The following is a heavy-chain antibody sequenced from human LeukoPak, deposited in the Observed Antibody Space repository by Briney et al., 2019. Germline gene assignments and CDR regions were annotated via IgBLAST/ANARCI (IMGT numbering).Heavy chain of an antibody. CDR3: ARGRVSSSSCYSTYYYYFYMDV. D-gene: IGHD6-13*01. CDR2: IYYSGST. CDR1: GGSISSYY. Sequence: SETLSLTCTVSGGSISSYYWSWIRQPPGKGLEWIGYIYYSGSTNYNPSLKSRVTISVDTSKNQFSLKLSSVTAADTAVYYCARGRVSSSSCYSTYYYYFYMDVWGKGTTVTVSS. J-gene: IGHJ6*03. V-gene: IGHV4-59*01.